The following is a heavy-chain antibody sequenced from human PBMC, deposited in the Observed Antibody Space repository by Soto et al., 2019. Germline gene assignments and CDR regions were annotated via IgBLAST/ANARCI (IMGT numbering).Heavy chain of an antibody. CDR3: AGISDIVVSLAY. D-gene: IGHD2-15*01. CDR2: ISAYNGST. J-gene: IGHJ4*02. CDR1: GYTFTSYG. Sequence: GASVKVSCKASGYTFTSYGISWVRQAPGQGLERMGWISAYNGSTNYAQKLQGRVTMTTDTSTSTANMEQRSLRSDDTAVYYCAGISDIVVSLAYWGQGTLVTVSS. V-gene: IGHV1-18*01.